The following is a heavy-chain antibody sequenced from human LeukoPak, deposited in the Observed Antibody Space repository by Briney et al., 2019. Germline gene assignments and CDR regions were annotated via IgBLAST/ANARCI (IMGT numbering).Heavy chain of an antibody. D-gene: IGHD2-21*01. CDR3: ARNIGGVGY. CDR2: IYYSGST. Sequence: PSETLSLTCTVSGGSISSNYWSWIRQPPGKGLEWIGYIYYSGSTKYNPSLKSRVTISVDTSKNQFSLKVSSVTAADTAVYYCARNIGGVGYWGQGTLVTVSS. CDR1: GGSISSNY. J-gene: IGHJ4*02. V-gene: IGHV4-59*01.